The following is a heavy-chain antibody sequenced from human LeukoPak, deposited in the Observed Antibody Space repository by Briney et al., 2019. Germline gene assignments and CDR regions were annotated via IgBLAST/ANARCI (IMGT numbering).Heavy chain of an antibody. D-gene: IGHD3-3*01. V-gene: IGHV3-20*01. CDR3: ARGAIYDFWSGLLFGYYYMDV. Sequence: GGSLRLSCAASGFTFSNYNMNWVRQAPGKGLEWVSGINWNGGSTGYADSVKGRFTISRDNAKNSLYLQMNSLRAEDTALYHCARGAIYDFWSGLLFGYYYMDVWGKGTTVTVSS. CDR1: GFTFSNYN. CDR2: INWNGGST. J-gene: IGHJ6*03.